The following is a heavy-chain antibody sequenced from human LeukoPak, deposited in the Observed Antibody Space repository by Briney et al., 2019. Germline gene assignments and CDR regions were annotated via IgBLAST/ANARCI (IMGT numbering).Heavy chain of an antibody. CDR1: GFTVRSNY. V-gene: IGHV3-53*01. CDR2: IYSGGST. D-gene: IGHD6-13*01. J-gene: IGHJ4*02. Sequence: PGGSLRLSCAASGFTVRSNYMSWVRPAPGKGLEWVSVIYSGGSTNYTDSVKGRFTISRDNSKNTLYLQMNSLRAEDTAVYYCARDRGGSSWDYWGQGTLVTVSS. CDR3: ARDRGGSSWDY.